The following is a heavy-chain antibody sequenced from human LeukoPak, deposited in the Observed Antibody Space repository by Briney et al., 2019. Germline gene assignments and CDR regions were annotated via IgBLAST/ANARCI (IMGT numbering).Heavy chain of an antibody. V-gene: IGHV3-11*01. CDR1: GFTFSDYY. D-gene: IGHD6-19*01. J-gene: IGHJ6*02. Sequence: GGSLRLSCAASGFTFSDYYMSWIRQAPGKGLEWVSYTSSSGSTIYCADSVKGRFTISRDNAKNSLYLQMNSLRAEDTAVYYCAGHIAVAGTLYYGMDVWGQGTTVTVSS. CDR2: TSSSGSTI. CDR3: AGHIAVAGTLYYGMDV.